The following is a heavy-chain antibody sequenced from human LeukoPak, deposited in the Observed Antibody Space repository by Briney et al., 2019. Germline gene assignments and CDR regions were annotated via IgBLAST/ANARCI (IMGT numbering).Heavy chain of an antibody. CDR2: IKSKTDGGTT. CDR1: GFTFSNAW. D-gene: IGHD1-26*01. CDR3: ARTGGSQGGNY. V-gene: IGHV3-15*01. J-gene: IGHJ4*02. Sequence: GGSLRLSCAASGFTFSNAWMSWVRQAPGKGLEWVGRIKSKTDGGTTDYAAPVKGRFTISRDDSKNTLYLQMNSLRAEDTAVYYCARTGGSQGGNYWGQGTLVTVSS.